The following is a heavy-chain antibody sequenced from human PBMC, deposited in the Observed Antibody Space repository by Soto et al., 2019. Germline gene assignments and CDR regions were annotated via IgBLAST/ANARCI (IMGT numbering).Heavy chain of an antibody. J-gene: IGHJ3*02. D-gene: IGHD1-26*01. CDR2: AIPVYGST. CDR1: GGTFSNYA. V-gene: IGHV1-69*01. Sequence: QVHLVQSGAEVKKPGTSVKVSCEVSGGTFSNYAITWVRQAPGQGLEWLGGAIPVYGSTNYAQKFQGRVTITAGESATTTSMELSSLRSDDTAVYYCARRGVANSRDALDIWGQGTLVTVS. CDR3: ARRGVANSRDALDI.